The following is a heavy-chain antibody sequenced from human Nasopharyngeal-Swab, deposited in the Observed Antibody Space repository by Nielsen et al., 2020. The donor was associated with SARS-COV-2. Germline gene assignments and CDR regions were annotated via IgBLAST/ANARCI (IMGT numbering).Heavy chain of an antibody. J-gene: IGHJ3*02. Sequence: ASVKVSCKASGYTFTSYAMHWVRQAPGQRLEWMEWINAGSGNTKYSQKFQGRVTITADKSTSTAYMELSSLRSEDTAVYYCATVKTYYYDSSGDRGDAFDIWGQGTMVTVSS. CDR3: ATVKTYYYDSSGDRGDAFDI. V-gene: IGHV1-3*01. CDR1: GYTFTSYA. D-gene: IGHD3-22*01. CDR2: INAGSGNT.